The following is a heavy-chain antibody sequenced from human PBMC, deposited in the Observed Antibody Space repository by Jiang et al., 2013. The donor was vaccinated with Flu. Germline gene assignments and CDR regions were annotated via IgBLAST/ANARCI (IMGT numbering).Heavy chain of an antibody. J-gene: IGHJ4*02. CDR1: GDSVSNTNYN. V-gene: IGHV4-39*07. CDR3: ARIRTGSTFDS. Sequence: GSGLVKPSETLSLTCTVSGDSVSNTNYNWGWIRQPPGNGLEWIGSFHYSGSTYYNPSLKSQVTISVDTSKNQFSLRLSSVTAADTAVYYCARIRTGSTFDSWGQGTLVTVSS. CDR2: FHYSGST. D-gene: IGHD3/OR15-3a*01.